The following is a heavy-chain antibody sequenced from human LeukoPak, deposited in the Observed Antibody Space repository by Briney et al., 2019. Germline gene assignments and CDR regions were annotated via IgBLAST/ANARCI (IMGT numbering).Heavy chain of an antibody. CDR3: ARDMSEMATILYY. D-gene: IGHD5-12*01. CDR2: IWYDGSNK. V-gene: IGHV3-33*01. CDR1: GFTFSSYG. J-gene: IGHJ4*02. Sequence: PGGSLRLSCAASGFTFSSYGMHWVRQAPGKGLEWVAVIWYDGSNKYCADSVKGRFTISRDNSKNTLYLQMNSLRAEDTAVYYCARDMSEMATILYYWGQGTLVTVSS.